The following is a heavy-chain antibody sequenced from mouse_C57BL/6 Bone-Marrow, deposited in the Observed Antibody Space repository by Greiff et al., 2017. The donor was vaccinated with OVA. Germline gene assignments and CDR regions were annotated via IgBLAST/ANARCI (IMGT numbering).Heavy chain of an antibody. J-gene: IGHJ3*01. CDR2: IYPRSGNT. Sequence: QVQLQQSGAELARPGASVKLSCKASGYTFTSYGISWVKQRTGQGLEWIGEIYPRSGNTYYNEKFKGKATLTAYKSSSTAYMELRSLTSEDAAVDFCARLDYDSSAFAYWGQGTLVTVSA. CDR3: ARLDYDSSAFAY. D-gene: IGHD1-1*01. V-gene: IGHV1-81*01. CDR1: GYTFTSYG.